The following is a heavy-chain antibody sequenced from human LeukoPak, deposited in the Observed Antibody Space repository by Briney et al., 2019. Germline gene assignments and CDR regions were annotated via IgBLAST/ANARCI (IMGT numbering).Heavy chain of an antibody. J-gene: IGHJ4*02. Sequence: GGSLRLSCAASGFTVSSNYMSWVRQAPGKGLEWVSVIYSGGSTYYADSVKGRFTISRDNSKNTLYLQMNSLRAEDTAVYYFARDPAEGTDYGDFDYWGQGTLVTVSS. CDR1: GFTVSSNY. CDR3: ARDPAEGTDYGDFDY. CDR2: IYSGGST. V-gene: IGHV3-66*01. D-gene: IGHD4-17*01.